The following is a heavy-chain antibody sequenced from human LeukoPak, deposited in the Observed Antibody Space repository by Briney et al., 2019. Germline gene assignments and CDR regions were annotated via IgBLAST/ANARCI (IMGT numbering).Heavy chain of an antibody. CDR1: GLTFASYG. Sequence: GGSLRLSCATSGLTFASYGFSWVRQAPGKGLEWVSVISGSGGGTYYADSVKGRFTISRDNSKNTLYLQMNSLRAEDTAVYYCARDKWRRYSYASDYYYYYMDVWGKGTTVTISS. CDR3: ARDKWRRYSYASDYYYYYMDV. V-gene: IGHV3-23*01. CDR2: ISGSGGGT. J-gene: IGHJ6*03. D-gene: IGHD5-18*01.